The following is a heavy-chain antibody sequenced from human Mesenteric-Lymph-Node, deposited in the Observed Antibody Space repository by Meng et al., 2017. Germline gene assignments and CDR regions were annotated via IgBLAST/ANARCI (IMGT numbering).Heavy chain of an antibody. Sequence: QVQRQQSGPGLVKPSQTLSLTCAISGDSVSSNSAAWNWIRQSPSRGLEWLGRTYYRSKYYNDYALSVKSRITINPDTSKNQFPLQLNSVTPEDTAIYYCAESSSRSVGYFQHWGQGTLVTVSS. J-gene: IGHJ1*01. CDR2: TYYRSKYYN. CDR1: GDSVSSNSAA. CDR3: AESSSRSVGYFQH. D-gene: IGHD6-13*01. V-gene: IGHV6-1*01.